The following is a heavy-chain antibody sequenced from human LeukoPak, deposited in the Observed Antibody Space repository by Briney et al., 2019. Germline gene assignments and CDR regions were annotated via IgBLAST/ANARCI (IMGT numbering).Heavy chain of an antibody. D-gene: IGHD3-22*01. Sequence: SVKVSCKASGGTFSSYAISGVRQAPGQGLEWMGGIIPIFGTANYAQKFQGRVTITADESTSTAYMELSSLRSEDTAVYYCARRYYYDSSGDDAFDIWGQGTMVTVSS. J-gene: IGHJ3*02. CDR1: GGTFSSYA. CDR2: IIPIFGTA. V-gene: IGHV1-69*13. CDR3: ARRYYYDSSGDDAFDI.